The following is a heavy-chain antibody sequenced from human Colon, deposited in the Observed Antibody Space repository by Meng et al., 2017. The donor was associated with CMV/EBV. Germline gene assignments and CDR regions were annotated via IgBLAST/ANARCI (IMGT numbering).Heavy chain of an antibody. CDR2: ISSSSDI. CDR1: GFSFRSYG. V-gene: IGHV3-21*06. J-gene: IGHJ5*02. Sequence: GESLMISCAASGFSFRSYGMSWIRQAPGRGLEWVSFISSSSDISYADSVKGRFTILRDSAQNLLYLEMIGLRAEDTAVYYCARVRLPGAYHDSDGSPIKNWFDPWGQGTLVTVS. CDR3: ARVRLPGAYHDSDGSPIKNWFDP. D-gene: IGHD3-22*01.